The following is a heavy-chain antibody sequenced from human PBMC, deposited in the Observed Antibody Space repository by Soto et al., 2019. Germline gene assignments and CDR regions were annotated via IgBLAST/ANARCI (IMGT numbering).Heavy chain of an antibody. V-gene: IGHV1-69*06. D-gene: IGHD2-2*01. CDR2: CIPILNSP. J-gene: IGHJ6*02. CDR1: GGTFGSYA. CDR3: AREAPYCTSATCPKFYDMDV. Sequence: QGRLVQSGAEVKKPGSSVKVSCRASGGTFGSYAITWVRRAPGQGLEWLGGCIPILNSPAYAQKFQARVVITADKITNTAYMKLNILIFDDTAVYYCAREAPYCTSATCPKFYDMDVWGQGTTVTVAS.